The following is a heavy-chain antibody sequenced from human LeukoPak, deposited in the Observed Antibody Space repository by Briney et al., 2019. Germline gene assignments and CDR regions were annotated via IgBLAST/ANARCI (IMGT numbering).Heavy chain of an antibody. CDR1: GFTFSSYA. CDR2: INHNGGST. V-gene: IGHV3-23*01. J-gene: IGHJ4*02. Sequence: PGGSLRLSCAASGFTFSSYAMSWVRQAPGKGLEWVSGINHNGGSTYYADSVKGRFTISRDNSKNTLYLQMNSLRAEDTAVYYCAKGGASSRRITMIPGDFDYWGQGTLVTVSS. CDR3: AKGGASSRRITMIPGDFDY. D-gene: IGHD3-22*01.